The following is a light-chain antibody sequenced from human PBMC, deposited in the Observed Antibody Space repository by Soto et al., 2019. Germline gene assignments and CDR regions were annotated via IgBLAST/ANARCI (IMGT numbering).Light chain of an antibody. CDR3: LQDYSFPLT. CDR1: QGIGND. Sequence: AIQMTQSPSSLSASVGDRVTITCRASQGIGNDLGWYQQKPGKAPKLLIYTASTLESGVPPRFTGSGSGTDFTLTISSLQPEDFATYYCLQDYSFPLTFGGGTKVETK. J-gene: IGKJ4*01. V-gene: IGKV1-6*01. CDR2: TAS.